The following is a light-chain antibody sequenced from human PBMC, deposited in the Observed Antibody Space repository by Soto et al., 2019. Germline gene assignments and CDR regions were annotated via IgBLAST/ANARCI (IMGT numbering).Light chain of an antibody. V-gene: IGLV2-23*01. CDR3: SSYTSSSIYV. CDR1: SSVVGGYNL. Sequence: QSALTQPASVSGSPGQSITVSCAGTSSVVGGYNLVSWYQQHPGKAPKLIIYEGTERPSGISPRFSGSKSGNTASLTISGLQAEDEADYYCSSYTSSSIYVFGSGTKVTVL. J-gene: IGLJ1*01. CDR2: EGT.